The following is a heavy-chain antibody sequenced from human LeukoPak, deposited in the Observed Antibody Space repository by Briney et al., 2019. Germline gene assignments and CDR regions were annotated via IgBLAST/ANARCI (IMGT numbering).Heavy chain of an antibody. V-gene: IGHV1-3*01. CDR1: GYTFTSYG. J-gene: IGHJ4*02. CDR2: INAGNGNT. D-gene: IGHD6-6*01. CDR3: ARAPGSRIAARRNQNDY. Sequence: ASVKVSCKASGYTFTSYGISWVRQAPGQGLEWMGWINAGNGNTKYSQKFQGRVTITRDTSASTAYMELSSLRSEDTAVYYCARAPGSRIAARRNQNDYWGQGTLVTVSS.